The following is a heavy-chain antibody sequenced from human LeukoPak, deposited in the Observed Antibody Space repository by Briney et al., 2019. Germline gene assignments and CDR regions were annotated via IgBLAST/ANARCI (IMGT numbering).Heavy chain of an antibody. CDR3: AREGSPDTGMAPDALGI. Sequence: PGGSLRLSCTASGFTFSSYEMNWVRQAPGKGLEWVSYITGSGSNIYSADSVKGRFTISRDNAKNSLYLQMNSLRAEDTAVYYCAREGSPDTGMAPDALGIWGQGTMVTVSS. V-gene: IGHV3-48*03. D-gene: IGHD5-18*01. CDR1: GFTFSSYE. J-gene: IGHJ3*02. CDR2: ITGSGSNI.